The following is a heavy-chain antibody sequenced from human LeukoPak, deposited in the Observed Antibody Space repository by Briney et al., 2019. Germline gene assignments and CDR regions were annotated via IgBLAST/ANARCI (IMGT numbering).Heavy chain of an antibody. J-gene: IGHJ4*02. CDR3: ARGVWARNDAYYLDY. CDR1: GYTFTSYD. CDR2: MNPNSGNT. Sequence: ASVKVSCKASGYTFTSYDINWVRQAIGQGLEWMGWMNPNSGNTGYAQKFQGRVTMTRNTSINTAYMELSSLRSEDTAMYYCARGVWARNDAYYLDYWGQGTLVTVSS. D-gene: IGHD3-16*01. V-gene: IGHV1-8*01.